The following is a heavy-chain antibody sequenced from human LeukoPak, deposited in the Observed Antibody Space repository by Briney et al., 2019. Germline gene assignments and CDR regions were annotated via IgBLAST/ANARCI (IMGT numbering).Heavy chain of an antibody. V-gene: IGHV6-1*01. J-gene: IGHJ4*02. CDR2: TSYRSKWSK. CDR3: ARDPDYVWGSYRPRSGFFDY. D-gene: IGHD3-16*02. Sequence: SQTLSLTCAISGDSVSSNSAAWNWIRQSPSRGLEWLGRTSYRSKWSKDYAVSVKSRITINPDTSKNQFSLQLNSVTPEDTAVYYCARDPDYVWGSYRPRSGFFDYWGQGTLVTVSS. CDR1: GDSVSSNSAA.